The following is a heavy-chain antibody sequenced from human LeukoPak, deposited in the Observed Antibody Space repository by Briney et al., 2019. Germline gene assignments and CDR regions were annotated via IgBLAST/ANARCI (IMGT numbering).Heavy chain of an antibody. D-gene: IGHD1-26*01. V-gene: IGHV3-53*01. J-gene: IGHJ4*02. Sequence: GGSLRLSCAASGFTVSSNYMSWVRQAPGKGLEWVSVIYSGGSTYYADSVKGRFTISRDTSKNTLYLQMNSLRAEDTAVYYCARDLIVGATLGSDYWGQGTLVTVSS. CDR3: ARDLIVGATLGSDY. CDR2: IYSGGST. CDR1: GFTVSSNY.